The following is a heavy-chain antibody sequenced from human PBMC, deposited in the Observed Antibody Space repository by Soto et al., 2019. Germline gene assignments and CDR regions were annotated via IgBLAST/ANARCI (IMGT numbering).Heavy chain of an antibody. CDR3: AKETGYSYGFQPNALDV. J-gene: IGHJ6*02. Sequence: GGSLRLSCAGSGFTSSRYAMNWVRQAPGKGLEWVSIISSRGDRTSYAESVKGRFTISRDDSKNTLFLHMNSLGAEDTAVYYCAKETGYSYGFQPNALDVWGQGTTVTVSS. CDR1: GFTSSRYA. CDR2: ISSRGDRT. D-gene: IGHD5-18*01. V-gene: IGHV3-23*01.